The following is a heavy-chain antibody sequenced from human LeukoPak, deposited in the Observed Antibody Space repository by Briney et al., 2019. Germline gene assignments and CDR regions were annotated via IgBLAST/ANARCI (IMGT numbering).Heavy chain of an antibody. D-gene: IGHD4-11*01. CDR3: ARERRTVTTFLIDY. CDR2: IYYSGST. CDR1: GGSISSYC. V-gene: IGHV4-59*12. J-gene: IGHJ4*02. Sequence: PSETLSLTCTVSGGSISSYCWSWIRQPPGKGLEWIGYIYYSGSTNYNPSLKSRVTISVDTSKNQFSLKLSSVTAADTAVYYCARERRTVTTFLIDYWGQGTLVTVSS.